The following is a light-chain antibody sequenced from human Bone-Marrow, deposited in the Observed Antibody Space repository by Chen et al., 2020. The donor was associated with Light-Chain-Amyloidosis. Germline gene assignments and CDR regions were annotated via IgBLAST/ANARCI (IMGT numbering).Light chain of an antibody. CDR2: NGS. Sequence: DALLTQSPLSRPVPLGQSASISCQSNQSLVYTDGNTYLNWFQQRPGQAPSRIIYNGSNPVSAVPDRVIGRGTGTAFTLTINRVEAEDVGLYYCMHGSYWPPRYTVGQGTKLEI. V-gene: IGKV2-30*01. CDR1: QSLVYTDGNTY. J-gene: IGKJ2*01. CDR3: MHGSYWPPRYT.